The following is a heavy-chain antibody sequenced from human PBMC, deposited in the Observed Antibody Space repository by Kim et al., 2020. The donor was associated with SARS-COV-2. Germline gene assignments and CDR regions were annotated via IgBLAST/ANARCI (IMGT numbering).Heavy chain of an antibody. CDR1: GLTFSGYS. J-gene: IGHJ4*02. D-gene: IGHD1-20*01. CDR3: ARDGYNWPDS. Sequence: GGSLRLSCVGSGLTFSGYSMSWVRQAPGKGLEWVSYISSSSSTIYYADSVKGRFTISRDNAKNSLYLHMNSLRDEDTAVYYCARDGYNWPDSWGQGTLVTVSS. V-gene: IGHV3-48*02. CDR2: ISSSSSTI.